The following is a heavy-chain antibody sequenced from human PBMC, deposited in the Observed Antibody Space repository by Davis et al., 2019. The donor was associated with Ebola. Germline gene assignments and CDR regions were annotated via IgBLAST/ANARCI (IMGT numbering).Heavy chain of an antibody. Sequence: AASVKGSCKASGYSFTDDGISWVRQAPGQGLEWMGWISTYNGNTNYAQKVQGRITMTTDTSTSTAYMELRSLRSDDTARYYCARDVRGITGPSEYWGQGTLVTVSS. CDR3: ARDVRGITGPSEY. V-gene: IGHV1-18*01. CDR2: ISTYNGNT. D-gene: IGHD1-1*01. J-gene: IGHJ4*02. CDR1: GYSFTDDG.